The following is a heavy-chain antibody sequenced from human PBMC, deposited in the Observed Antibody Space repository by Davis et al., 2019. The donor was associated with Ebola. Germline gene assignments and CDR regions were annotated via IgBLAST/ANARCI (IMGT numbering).Heavy chain of an antibody. D-gene: IGHD5-12*01. CDR2: IYYSGST. J-gene: IGHJ4*02. Sequence: MPSETLSLTCTVSGGSISSGGYYWSWIRQHPGKGLEWIGYIYYSGSTYYNPSLKSRVTISVDTSKNQFSLKLSSVTAADTAVYYCARDRGWLRPYYFDYWGQGTLVTVSS. CDR3: ARDRGWLRPYYFDY. CDR1: GGSISSGGYY. V-gene: IGHV4-31*03.